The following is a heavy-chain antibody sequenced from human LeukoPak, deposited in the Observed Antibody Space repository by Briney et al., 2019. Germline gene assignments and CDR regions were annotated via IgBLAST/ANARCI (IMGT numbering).Heavy chain of an antibody. CDR2: IKYDGSER. Sequence: GGSLRLSCTASGFTFSYYWMSWVRQAPGKGLEWVANIKYDGSERYYVDSVKGRFTISRDNTKNSLYLQMNSLRAEDTAVYYCARGGYDFWSGYYAFDYWGQGTLVTVSS. CDR1: GFTFSYYW. CDR3: ARGGYDFWSGYYAFDY. J-gene: IGHJ4*02. D-gene: IGHD3-3*01. V-gene: IGHV3-7*03.